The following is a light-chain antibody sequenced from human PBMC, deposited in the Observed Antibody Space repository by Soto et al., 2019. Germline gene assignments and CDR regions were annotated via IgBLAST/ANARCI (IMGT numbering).Light chain of an antibody. CDR3: MQALQFGGD. CDR1: QSLLHSDGYNY. V-gene: IGKV2-28*01. Sequence: DSVMTQFPLSLSVTPGEPASISCRSSQSLLHSDGYNYLDWYVQKPGQSPQLLIYLGSNRASGVPDSFSGSGSGTYFTLKIRRVGGEDVGFYCCMQALQFGGDFGQGTKGKIK. CDR2: LGS. J-gene: IGKJ1*01.